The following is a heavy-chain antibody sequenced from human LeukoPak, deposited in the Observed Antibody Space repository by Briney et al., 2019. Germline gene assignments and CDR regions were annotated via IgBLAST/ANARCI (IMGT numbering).Heavy chain of an antibody. J-gene: IGHJ4*02. CDR1: GFTFSSYA. CDR3: AKVLRFLEWFTSPLDY. CDR2: ISGSGGVT. Sequence: GGSLRLSCAASGFTFSSYAMSWVRQAPGKGLEWVSGISGSGGVTYYADSVKGRFTISRDNSKKTLYLQMNSLRTEDTAVYYCAKVLRFLEWFTSPLDYWGQGTLVTVSS. D-gene: IGHD3-3*01. V-gene: IGHV3-23*01.